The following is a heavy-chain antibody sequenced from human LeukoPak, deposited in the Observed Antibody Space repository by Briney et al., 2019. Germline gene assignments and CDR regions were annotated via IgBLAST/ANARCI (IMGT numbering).Heavy chain of an antibody. Sequence: ASVKVSCKASGFTFTNYAIQWVRQAPGQRLEWMGWINAGNGKTKYSQKFQGRVTITRDTSASTAYMELRSLRSDDTAVYYCARGSSSWYFGYFDYWGQGTLVTVSS. CDR3: ARGSSSWYFGYFDY. D-gene: IGHD6-13*01. J-gene: IGHJ4*02. CDR1: GFTFTNYA. CDR2: INAGNGKT. V-gene: IGHV1-3*01.